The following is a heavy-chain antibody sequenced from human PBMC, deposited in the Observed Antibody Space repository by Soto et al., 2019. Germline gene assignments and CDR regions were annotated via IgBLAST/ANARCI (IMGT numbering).Heavy chain of an antibody. J-gene: IGHJ2*01. CDR2: ISADKGNT. CDR3: ARAAVVTGYFDL. V-gene: IGHV1-18*01. Sequence: QAQLVQSGAEVKKPGASVKVSCKASGYTFTSYGISWVRQAPGQGLEWMGWISADKGNTNYAQKLLGRVTMTTDSATSTAYVGRRSLRSDDTAVYYCARAAVVTGYFDLWGRGTLVTVSS. CDR1: GYTFTSYG. D-gene: IGHD2-15*01.